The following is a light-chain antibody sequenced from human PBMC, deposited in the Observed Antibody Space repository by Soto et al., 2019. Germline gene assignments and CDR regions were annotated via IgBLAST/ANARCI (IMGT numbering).Light chain of an antibody. Sequence: QSALTQPPSASGSPGQSLTISCTGTSSDVGGYNFVSWYQQRPGKAPKLMISDVNRRPSGVPDRFSGSKCGTTASLTVSGLQAEDEADYYCSSYAGGNTWVFGGGIKLTVL. V-gene: IGLV2-8*01. CDR1: SSDVGGYNF. CDR2: DVN. J-gene: IGLJ3*02. CDR3: SSYAGGNTWV.